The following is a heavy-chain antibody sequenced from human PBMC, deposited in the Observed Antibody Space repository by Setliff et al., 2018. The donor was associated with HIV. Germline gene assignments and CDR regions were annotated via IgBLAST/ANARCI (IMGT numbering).Heavy chain of an antibody. CDR1: GDYLPGCQ. D-gene: IGHD3-10*01. CDR2: INYSGAT. Sequence: PSETLSLTCAVYGDYLPGCQWSWIRQSPGKGLEWIGEINYSGATKYNPSLKSRVTISVDTSKRRFSLSLISVTAAGTGLYFCARDGLRPPWAPEYYLHYYMDVWANGTTVTVSS. J-gene: IGHJ6*03. V-gene: IGHV4-34*01. CDR3: ARDGLRPPWAPEYYLHYYMDV.